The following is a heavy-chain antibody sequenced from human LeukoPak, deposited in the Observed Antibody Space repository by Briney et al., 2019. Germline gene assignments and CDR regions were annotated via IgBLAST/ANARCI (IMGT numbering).Heavy chain of an antibody. CDR2: IYHSGST. CDR3: ARGGGEDIVVVPAAVFDY. D-gene: IGHD2-2*01. J-gene: IGHJ4*02. Sequence: SETLSLTCAVSGGSISSSNWWSWVRQPPGKGLEWIGEIYHSGSTNYNPSLKSRVTISIDKSKNQFSLKLSSVTAADTAVYYCARGGGEDIVVVPAAVFDYWGQGTLVTVSS. CDR1: GGSISSSNW. V-gene: IGHV4-4*02.